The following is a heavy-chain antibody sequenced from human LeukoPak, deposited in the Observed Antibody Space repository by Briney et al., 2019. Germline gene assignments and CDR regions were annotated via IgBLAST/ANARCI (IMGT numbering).Heavy chain of an antibody. CDR1: GLTLYNVW. CDR3: AREHPGYFDY. CDR2: IYSGGST. Sequence: GGSLRLSCAASGLTLYNVWMSWVRQAPGKGLEWVSVIYSGGSTYYADSVKGRFTISRDNSKNTLYLQMNSLRAEDTAVYYCAREHPGYFDYWGQGTLVTVSS. V-gene: IGHV3-53*01. J-gene: IGHJ4*02.